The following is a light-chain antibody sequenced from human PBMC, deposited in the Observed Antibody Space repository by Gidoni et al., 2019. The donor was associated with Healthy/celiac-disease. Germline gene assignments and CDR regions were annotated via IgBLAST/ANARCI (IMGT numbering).Light chain of an antibody. CDR1: SSDVGGYNY. V-gene: IGLV2-14*03. CDR2: DVS. Sequence: QSALTQPASVSGSPGQPITISCTGTSSDVGGYNYVSWYQQHPGKAPKFMIYDVSTRPSGVSNRFSGSKSGNTASLTISGLQAEDEADYYCSSYTSSSTLYVFGTGTKVTVL. CDR3: SSYTSSSTLYV. J-gene: IGLJ1*01.